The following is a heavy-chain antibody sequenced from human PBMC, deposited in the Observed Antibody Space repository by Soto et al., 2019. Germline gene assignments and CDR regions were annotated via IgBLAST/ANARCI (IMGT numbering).Heavy chain of an antibody. CDR2: IYHSGST. J-gene: IGHJ3*02. CDR1: GASISSTNW. Sequence: QVQLQESGPGLVEPSKTLSLTCAVSGASISSTNWWSWVRQPPGKGLEWIGEIYHSGSTNYNPSLKSRVTISVDKSKNHFSLKLISVTAADTAIYYCARDKGQLIKMEAFEIWGQGTMVTVSS. D-gene: IGHD6-6*01. V-gene: IGHV4-4*02. CDR3: ARDKGQLIKMEAFEI.